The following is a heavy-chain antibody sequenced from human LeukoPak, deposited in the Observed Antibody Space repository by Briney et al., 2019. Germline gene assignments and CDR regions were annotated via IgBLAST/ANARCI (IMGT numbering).Heavy chain of an antibody. V-gene: IGHV3-20*04. Sequence: GGSLRLSCAASGFTFEDYGMSWVRQAPGKGLQWVSSINWTGVTTGYADSVKGRFTISRDNAKNSLYLQMNSLRAEDTALYYCAKNGAGFGELIRPFDIWGQGTMVTVSS. CDR1: GFTFEDYG. CDR2: INWTGVTT. J-gene: IGHJ3*02. CDR3: AKNGAGFGELIRPFDI. D-gene: IGHD3-10*01.